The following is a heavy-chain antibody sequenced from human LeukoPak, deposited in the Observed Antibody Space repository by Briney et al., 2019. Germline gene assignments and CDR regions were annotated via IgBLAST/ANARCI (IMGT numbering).Heavy chain of an antibody. V-gene: IGHV3-53*01. D-gene: IGHD3-10*01. J-gene: IGHJ4*02. CDR1: GFTVSSNY. CDR3: AKYILEGIYYGSGSTDY. Sequence: PGGSLRLSCAASGFTVSSNYTSWVRQAPGKGLEWVSVIYSGGSTYYADSVKGRFTISRDNSKNTLYLQMNSLGAEDTAIYYCAKYILEGIYYGSGSTDYWGQGTLVTVSS. CDR2: IYSGGST.